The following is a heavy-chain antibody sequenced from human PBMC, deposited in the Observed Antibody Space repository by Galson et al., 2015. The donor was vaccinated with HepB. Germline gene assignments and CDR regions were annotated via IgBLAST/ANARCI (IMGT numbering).Heavy chain of an antibody. Sequence: SLRLSCAASGFTFSSYGMHWVRQAPGKGLEWVAVIWYDGSNKYYADSVKGRFTISRDNSKNTLYLQMNSLRAEDTAVYYCARDPSTVGLDHWGQGTLVTVSS. CDR2: IWYDGSNK. D-gene: IGHD4-11*01. V-gene: IGHV3-33*01. CDR1: GFTFSSYG. CDR3: ARDPSTVGLDH. J-gene: IGHJ4*02.